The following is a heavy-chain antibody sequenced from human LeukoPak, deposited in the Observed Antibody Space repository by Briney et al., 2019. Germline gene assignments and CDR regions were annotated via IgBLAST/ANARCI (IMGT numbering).Heavy chain of an antibody. D-gene: IGHD6-13*01. V-gene: IGHV1-2*02. Sequence: ASVQVSCKASGYTFTGYYRHWVRQAPGQGLEWMGWINPNSGGTNYAQKFQGRVTMTRDTSISTAYMELSRLRSDDTAVYYCARAPGYSSSWYVDYWGQGTLVTVSS. CDR2: INPNSGGT. J-gene: IGHJ4*02. CDR1: GYTFTGYY. CDR3: ARAPGYSSSWYVDY.